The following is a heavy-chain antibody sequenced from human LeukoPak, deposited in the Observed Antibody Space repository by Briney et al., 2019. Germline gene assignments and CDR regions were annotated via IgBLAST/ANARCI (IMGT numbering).Heavy chain of an antibody. CDR2: IYYSGST. J-gene: IGHJ4*02. V-gene: IGHV4-31*03. D-gene: IGHD1-26*01. CDR3: HSGSYYESRFIDY. Sequence: PSETLSLTCTVSGGSISSGGYYWSWIRQHPGKGLEWIGYIYYSGSTYYNPSLKSRVTISVDTSKNQFSLKLSSVTAADTAVYYCHSGSYYESRFIDYWGQGTLVTVSS. CDR1: GGSISSGGYY.